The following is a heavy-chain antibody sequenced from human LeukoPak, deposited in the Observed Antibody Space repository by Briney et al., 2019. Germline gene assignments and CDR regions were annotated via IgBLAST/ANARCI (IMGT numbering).Heavy chain of an antibody. CDR2: ICNDASHT. Sequence: GRSLRLSCAASGFSFSTYAMHWVRQAPGKGLEWVALICNDASHTFYTDSVKGRFTISRDNSKNTVYLQMNSLGGEDTAVYYCARGIFGSGSYPDYWGQGTLVTVSS. CDR1: GFSFSTYA. D-gene: IGHD3-10*01. V-gene: IGHV3-33*01. J-gene: IGHJ4*02. CDR3: ARGIFGSGSYPDY.